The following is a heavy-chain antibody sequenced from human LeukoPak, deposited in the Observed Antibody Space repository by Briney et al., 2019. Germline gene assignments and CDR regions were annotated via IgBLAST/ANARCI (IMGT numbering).Heavy chain of an antibody. CDR2: IRYDGSNK. D-gene: IGHD3-16*01. J-gene: IGHJ3*02. CDR1: GFTFSSYG. CDR3: AKDRGGWDPAFDI. V-gene: IGHV3-30*02. Sequence: GGSLRLSCAASGFTFSSYGMHWVRQAPGKGLEWVAFIRYDGSNKYYADSVKGRFTISRDNSKNTLYLQMNSLRAEDTAVYYCAKDRGGWDPAFDIWGQGTMVTVSS.